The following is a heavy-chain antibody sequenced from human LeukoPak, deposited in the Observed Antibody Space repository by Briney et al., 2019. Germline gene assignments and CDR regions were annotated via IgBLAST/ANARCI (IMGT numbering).Heavy chain of an antibody. Sequence: GGSLRLSCAASGFTFSSYVMSWVRQASGKGLEWVSAISGSGGSTYSAGSVKGRFTISRDNSKNTLYLQMNSLRAEDTAVYYCAKAPYSSSWNFDYWGQGTLVTVSS. D-gene: IGHD6-13*01. CDR3: AKAPYSSSWNFDY. J-gene: IGHJ4*02. CDR1: GFTFSSYV. CDR2: ISGSGGST. V-gene: IGHV3-23*01.